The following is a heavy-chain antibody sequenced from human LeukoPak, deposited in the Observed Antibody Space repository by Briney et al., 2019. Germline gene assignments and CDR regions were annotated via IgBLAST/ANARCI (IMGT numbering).Heavy chain of an antibody. D-gene: IGHD3-10*01. J-gene: IGHJ4*02. CDR3: ARAGKFGESYDY. CDR1: GGSISIYH. V-gene: IGHV4-59*01. CDR2: IYYSGST. Sequence: SETLSLTCTVSGGSISIYHWSWIRQPPGKGLEWIGYIYYSGSTNYNPSLKSRVTISVDTSKNQFSLKLSSVTAADTAVYYCARAGKFGESYDYWGQGTLVTVSS.